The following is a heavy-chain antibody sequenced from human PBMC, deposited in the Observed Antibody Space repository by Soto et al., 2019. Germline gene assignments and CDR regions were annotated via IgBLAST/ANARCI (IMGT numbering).Heavy chain of an antibody. CDR2: IYYSGST. CDR1: GGSISSYY. Sequence: SETLSLTCTVSGGSISSYYLSWIRQPPGKGLEWIGYIYYSGSTNYNPSLKSRVTISVDTSKNQFSLKLSSVTAADTAVYYCARAYYYDTHPQGLWFDPWGRGTLVTVS. J-gene: IGHJ5*02. D-gene: IGHD3-22*01. CDR3: ARAYYYDTHPQGLWFDP. V-gene: IGHV4-59*01.